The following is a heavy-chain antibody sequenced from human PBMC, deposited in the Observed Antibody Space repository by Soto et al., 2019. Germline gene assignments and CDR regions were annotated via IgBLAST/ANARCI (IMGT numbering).Heavy chain of an antibody. J-gene: IGHJ6*02. CDR2: ISGSGGST. CDR3: AKDIDVVVVAATKGVYGMDV. V-gene: IGHV3-23*01. CDR1: GFTFSSYA. Sequence: EVQLLESGGGLVQPGGSLRLSCAASGFTFSSYAMSWVRQAPGKGLEWVSAISGSGGSTYYADSVKGRFTISRDNSKNTLYLQMNSLRAEDTAVYYCAKDIDVVVVAATKGVYGMDVWGQGTTVTVSS. D-gene: IGHD2-15*01.